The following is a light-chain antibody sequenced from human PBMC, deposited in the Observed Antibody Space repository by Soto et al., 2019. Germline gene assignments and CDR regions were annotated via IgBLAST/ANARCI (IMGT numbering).Light chain of an antibody. V-gene: IGKV2-28*01. J-gene: IGKJ1*01. CDR2: LGS. CDR3: MQSLQTPT. CDR1: QSLLQSNGYDY. Sequence: DIVMTQSPLSLPVTPGEPASISCRSSQSLLQSNGYDYLDWYLQKPGQSPQLLIYLGSNRASGVPDRFSGSGSRTTFTLRISRVEAEDVGVYYCMQSLQTPTFGQGTKVEIK.